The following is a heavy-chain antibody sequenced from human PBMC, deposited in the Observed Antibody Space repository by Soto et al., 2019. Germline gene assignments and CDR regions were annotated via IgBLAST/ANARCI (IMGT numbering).Heavy chain of an antibody. CDR3: ARSSYYDFWSGYQSPNYYYYGMDV. D-gene: IGHD3-3*01. Sequence: GASVKVSCKASGGTFGSYAISWVRQAPGQGLEWMGGIIPIFGTANYAQKFQGRVTITADESTSTAYMELSSLRSEDTAVYYCARSSYYDFWSGYQSPNYYYYGMDVWGQGTTVTVSS. V-gene: IGHV1-69*13. CDR1: GGTFGSYA. J-gene: IGHJ6*02. CDR2: IIPIFGTA.